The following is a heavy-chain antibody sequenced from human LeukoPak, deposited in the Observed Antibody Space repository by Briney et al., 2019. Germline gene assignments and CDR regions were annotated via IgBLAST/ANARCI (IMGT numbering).Heavy chain of an antibody. CDR1: GGSISSSSYY. CDR2: MYYSGRT. Sequence: PSETLSLTCTVSGGSISSSSYYWGWIRQTPGKGLEWIGSMYYSGRTDYNPSLKSRVTISVDTFKNQFSLKLSSVTAADTAVYYCARLAYDSSVIPRDYWGQGTLVTVSS. J-gene: IGHJ4*02. D-gene: IGHD3-22*01. V-gene: IGHV4-39*07. CDR3: ARLAYDSSVIPRDY.